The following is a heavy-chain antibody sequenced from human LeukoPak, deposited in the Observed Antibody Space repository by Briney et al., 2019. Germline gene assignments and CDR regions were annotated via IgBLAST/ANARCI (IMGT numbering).Heavy chain of an antibody. CDR2: INWNGGST. V-gene: IGHV3-20*04. CDR3: ARDQTKWEPLRRRDYYYMDV. Sequence: GGSLRLSCAASGSTFDDYGMSWVRQAPGKGLEWVSGINWNGGSTGYADSVKGRFTISRDSAKNSLYLQMNSLRAEDTAVYYCARDQTKWEPLRRRDYYYMDVWGKGTTVTVSS. D-gene: IGHD1-26*01. CDR1: GSTFDDYG. J-gene: IGHJ6*03.